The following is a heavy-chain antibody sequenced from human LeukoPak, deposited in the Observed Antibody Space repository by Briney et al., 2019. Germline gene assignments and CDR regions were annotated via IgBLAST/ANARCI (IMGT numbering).Heavy chain of an antibody. CDR3: AREGARDDFVVVPAALDF. J-gene: IGHJ4*02. Sequence: SETLSLTCTVSNGSIGSYYWTWIRQPAGKGLEWIGRIHRTGSTNYNPSLTSRVFMSVDTSKNQFSLRLTSLTAADTAVYYCAREGARDDFVVVPAALDFWGLGTLVTVSS. CDR2: IHRTGST. V-gene: IGHV4-4*07. D-gene: IGHD2-2*01. CDR1: NGSIGSYY.